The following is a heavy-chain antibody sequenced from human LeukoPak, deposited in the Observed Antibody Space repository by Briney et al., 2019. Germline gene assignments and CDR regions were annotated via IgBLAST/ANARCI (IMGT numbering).Heavy chain of an antibody. CDR3: AGGIVGAGAY. J-gene: IGHJ4*02. CDR2: IYYSGTT. V-gene: IGHV4-59*01. CDR1: GGSINNYY. Sequence: SETLSLTCTVSGGSINNYYWSWIRQPPGKGLEWIGYIYYSGTTNHNPSLKSRVTISVDTSKNQFSLKLSSVSAADTAVYYCAGGIVGAGAYWGQGTLVTVSS. D-gene: IGHD1-26*01.